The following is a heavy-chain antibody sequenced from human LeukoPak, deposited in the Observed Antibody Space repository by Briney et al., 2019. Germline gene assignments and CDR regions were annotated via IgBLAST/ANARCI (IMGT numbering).Heavy chain of an antibody. Sequence: GGSLRLSCAASGFTFSTYVMNWVRQAPGKGLEWVSTISGSGGATYYADSVKGRFTISRDNSKNTLYLQMNSLRAEDTAVYYCAKRSYDILTGFYIHFDYWGQGSLVTVFS. D-gene: IGHD3-9*01. CDR3: AKRSYDILTGFYIHFDY. CDR2: ISGSGGAT. J-gene: IGHJ4*02. V-gene: IGHV3-23*01. CDR1: GFTFSTYV.